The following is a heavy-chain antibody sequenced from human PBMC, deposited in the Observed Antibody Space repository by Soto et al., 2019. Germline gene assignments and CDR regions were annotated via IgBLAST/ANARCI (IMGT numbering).Heavy chain of an antibody. D-gene: IGHD6-13*01. CDR2: IWYDGSNK. V-gene: IGHV3-33*01. Sequence: QVQLVESGGGVVQPGRSLRLSCAASGFTFSSYGMHWVRQAPGKGLEGVAVIWYDGSNKYYADSVKGRFTISRDNSKNTLYLQMKSLRAEDTAVYYCARWGIAAGDYCGQGTLVTVSS. J-gene: IGHJ4*02. CDR3: ARWGIAAGDY. CDR1: GFTFSSYG.